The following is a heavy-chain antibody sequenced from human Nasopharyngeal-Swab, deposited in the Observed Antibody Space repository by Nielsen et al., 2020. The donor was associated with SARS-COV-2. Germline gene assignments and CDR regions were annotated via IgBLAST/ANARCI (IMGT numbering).Heavy chain of an antibody. CDR1: GFTFSSYA. Sequence: GGSLRLSCAASGFTFSSYAMRWVRQAPGKGLEWVSAISGSGGSTYSADSVKGRFTISRDNSKNTLYLQMNSLRAEETAVYYCAKGPRTYYYDSSGYYYFDYWGQGTLVTVSS. D-gene: IGHD3-22*01. V-gene: IGHV3-23*01. CDR2: ISGSGGST. J-gene: IGHJ4*02. CDR3: AKGPRTYYYDSSGYYYFDY.